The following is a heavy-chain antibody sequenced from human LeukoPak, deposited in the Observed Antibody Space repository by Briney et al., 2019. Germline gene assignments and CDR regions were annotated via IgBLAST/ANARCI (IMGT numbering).Heavy chain of an antibody. Sequence: GESLKISCRFSGFDFSRDWIGWVRLMPGKGLEWMGIIFPDDSDTRYSPSFQGQVTLSADKSISTAYLQWSSLKASDTAIYYCARRDPTTVTAFDYWGQGTLVTVSS. CDR2: IFPDDSDT. V-gene: IGHV5-51*01. CDR3: ARRDPTTVTAFDY. CDR1: GFDFSRDW. D-gene: IGHD4-17*01. J-gene: IGHJ4*02.